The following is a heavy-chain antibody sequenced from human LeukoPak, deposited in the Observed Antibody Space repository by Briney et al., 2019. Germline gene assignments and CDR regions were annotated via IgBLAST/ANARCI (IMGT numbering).Heavy chain of an antibody. CDR1: GGSISSYY. CDR3: ARAPPYYDILTGYWRYYGMDV. CDR2: IYYSGST. Sequence: SETLSLTCTVSGGSISSYYWSWIRQPPGKGLEWIGYIYYSGSTKYNPSLKSRVTISVDTSKNQFSLKLNSVTAADTAVYYCARAPPYYDILTGYWRYYGMDVWGQGTTVTVSS. V-gene: IGHV4-59*01. D-gene: IGHD3-9*01. J-gene: IGHJ6*02.